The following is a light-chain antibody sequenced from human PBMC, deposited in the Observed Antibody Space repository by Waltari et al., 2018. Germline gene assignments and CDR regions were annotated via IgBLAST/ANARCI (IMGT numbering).Light chain of an antibody. Sequence: QTVVIQESSFSVSPGETVTLTCGLSSGSVSTHYYPSWFQQIPGQPPRTLIYSTDIRSSGVPDRFSGSILGDKAALTIAGAQADDECEYYCVLYMGAVMVFGGGTKLTVL. CDR2: STD. J-gene: IGLJ2*01. CDR1: SGSVSTHYY. V-gene: IGLV8-61*01. CDR3: VLYMGAVMV.